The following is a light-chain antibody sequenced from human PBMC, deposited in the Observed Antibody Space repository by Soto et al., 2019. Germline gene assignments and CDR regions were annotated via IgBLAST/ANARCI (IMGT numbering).Light chain of an antibody. J-gene: IGKJ2*01. Sequence: ETVLTQSPGTLSLSPGERATLSCRASQTISSSYLAWYQQRPGQAPRLLISGASSRATDIPDRFSGSGSGTDFTLTISRLKPEDSAVYYCQQYGSSPPYTFGQGTKLEIK. CDR1: QTISSSY. CDR2: GAS. CDR3: QQYGSSPPYT. V-gene: IGKV3-20*01.